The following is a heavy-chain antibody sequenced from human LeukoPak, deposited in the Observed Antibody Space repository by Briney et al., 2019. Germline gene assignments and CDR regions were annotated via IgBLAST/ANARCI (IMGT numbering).Heavy chain of an antibody. CDR2: IYTSEST. J-gene: IGHJ5*02. CDR1: GGSISSGSYY. CDR3: ARGKHSLRLKAP. Sequence: SQTLSLTCTVSGGSISSGSYYWSWIRQPAGNGLEWIGRIYTSESTNYNPSLKSRVTISVDTSKNQFSLKLSSVTAADTAVYYCARGKHSLRLKAPWGQGTLVTVSS. V-gene: IGHV4-61*02. D-gene: IGHD3-3*01.